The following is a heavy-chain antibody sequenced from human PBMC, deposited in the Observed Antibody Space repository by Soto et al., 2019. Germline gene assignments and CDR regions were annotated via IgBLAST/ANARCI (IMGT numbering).Heavy chain of an antibody. CDR1: GGSFSGYY. CDR3: ARADWLLSPLFGFGYNWFDX. J-gene: IGHJ5*02. CDR2: INHSGST. Sequence: NPSETLSLTCAVYGGSFSGYYWSWIRQPPGKGLEWIGEINHSGSTNYNPSLKSRVTISVDTSKNQFSLKLSSVTAADTAVYYCARADWLLSPLFGFGYNWFDXWGQGTLVTVSS. V-gene: IGHV4-34*01. D-gene: IGHD3-9*01.